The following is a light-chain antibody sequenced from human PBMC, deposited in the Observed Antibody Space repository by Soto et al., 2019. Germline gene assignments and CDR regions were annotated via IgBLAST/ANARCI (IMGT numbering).Light chain of an antibody. CDR2: GAS. J-gene: IGKJ1*01. CDR1: QSVSSSY. CDR3: QQYNTYFWT. Sequence: ENVLTQSPGTLSLSPGERATLSCRASQSVSSSYLAWYQQKPGQAPRLLIYGASRRATGIPDRFSGSGSGTDFTLTISRLEPEDFATYYCQQYNTYFWTFGQGTKVEIK. V-gene: IGKV3-20*01.